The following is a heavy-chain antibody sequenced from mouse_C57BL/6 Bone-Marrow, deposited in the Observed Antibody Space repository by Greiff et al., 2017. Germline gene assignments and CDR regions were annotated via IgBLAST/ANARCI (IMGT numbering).Heavy chain of an antibody. Sequence: QVQLQQPGAELVMPGASVKLSCKASGYTFTSYWMHWVKQRPGQGLEWIGEIDPSDSYTNYNQKFKGKSTLTVDKSSSAAYMQLSSLTSEDSAVYYWARAYYSNYIDFDYWGQGTTLTVSS. D-gene: IGHD2-5*01. CDR1: GYTFTSYW. V-gene: IGHV1-69*01. CDR3: ARAYYSNYIDFDY. J-gene: IGHJ2*01. CDR2: IDPSDSYT.